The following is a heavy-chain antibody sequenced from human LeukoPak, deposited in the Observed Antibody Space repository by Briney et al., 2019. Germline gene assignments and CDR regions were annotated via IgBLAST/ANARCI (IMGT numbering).Heavy chain of an antibody. CDR1: GFTFSSYS. D-gene: IGHD3-10*01. V-gene: IGHV3-21*01. Sequence: GGSLRLSCAASGFTFSSYSMNWVRQAPGKGLEWVSSISSSSSYIYYADSVKGRFTISRDNAKNSLYLQMNSLRAEDTAVYYCARVHYNYYGSGTYPDYWGQETLVTVSS. J-gene: IGHJ4*02. CDR2: ISSSSSYI. CDR3: ARVHYNYYGSGTYPDY.